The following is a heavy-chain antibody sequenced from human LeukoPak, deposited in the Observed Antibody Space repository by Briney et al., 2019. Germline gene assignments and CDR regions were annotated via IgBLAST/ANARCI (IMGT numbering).Heavy chain of an antibody. CDR1: GFTFSSHW. Sequence: GGSLRLSCEASGFTFSSHWMHWVRQVPGKGLVCISNIRGDGGLFGYADSVKGRFAVSRDNARNTIYLQMTSLRVEDTAVYYCARDEVGAPPIDYWGQGVLVTVSS. D-gene: IGHD1-26*01. CDR2: IRGDGGLF. CDR3: ARDEVGAPPIDY. V-gene: IGHV3-74*01. J-gene: IGHJ4*02.